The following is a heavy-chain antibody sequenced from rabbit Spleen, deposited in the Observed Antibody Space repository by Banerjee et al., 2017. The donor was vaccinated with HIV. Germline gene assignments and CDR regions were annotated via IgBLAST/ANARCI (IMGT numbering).Heavy chain of an antibody. V-gene: IGHV1S40*01. Sequence: QSLEESGGDLVKPGASLTLTCTASAFSFSASDYICWVRQAPGKGLEWISCIAGSSSGFTYSATWAKGRFTISKTSSTTVTLQMTSLTAADTATYFCARDTGSSFSSYGMALWGPGTLVPVS. D-gene: IGHD8-1*01. CDR1: AFSFSASDY. CDR2: IAGSSSGFT. CDR3: ARDTGSSFSSYGMAL. J-gene: IGHJ6*01.